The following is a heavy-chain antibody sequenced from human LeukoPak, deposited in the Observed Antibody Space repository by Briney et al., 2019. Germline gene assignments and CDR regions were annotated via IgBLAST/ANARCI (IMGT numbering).Heavy chain of an antibody. D-gene: IGHD3-10*01. V-gene: IGHV3-48*02. Sequence: GGSLRLSCAASGFTFSSYSMNWVREAPGKRLEWVAYICSSSSTIYYADSVKGRFTISRDNAKNSLYLQINSLRDEDTAVYYCARGPYYYGSGSQGVFDYWGQGTLVTVSS. CDR3: ARGPYYYGSGSQGVFDY. CDR1: GFTFSSYS. CDR2: ICSSSSTI. J-gene: IGHJ4*02.